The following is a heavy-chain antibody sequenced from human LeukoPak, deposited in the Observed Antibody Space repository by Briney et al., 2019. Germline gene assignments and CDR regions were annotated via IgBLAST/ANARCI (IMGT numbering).Heavy chain of an antibody. V-gene: IGHV3-23*01. CDR3: AKGGSGYYRGAFDI. D-gene: IGHD3-22*01. CDR1: GFTFSNHG. J-gene: IGHJ3*02. Sequence: GGSLRLSCAASGFTFSNHGMNWVRQAPGKGLEWVSGISPSGDITYYADSVKGRFTISRDNSKNTLYLQMNSLRAEDTAVYYCAKGGSGYYRGAFDIWGQGTMVTVSS. CDR2: ISPSGDIT.